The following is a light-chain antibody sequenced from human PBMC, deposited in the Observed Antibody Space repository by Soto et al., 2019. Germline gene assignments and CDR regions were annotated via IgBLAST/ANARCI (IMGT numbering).Light chain of an antibody. Sequence: QSALTQPASVSGSPGQSITISCTGSSSDVGFYNYVSWYQQHPGKAPKLMIYDVSNRPSGVSNRFSGSKSGNTASLTIFGLQAEDEADYYCTSHTSSSPYVFGTGTKVTVL. CDR1: SSDVGFYNY. J-gene: IGLJ1*01. CDR2: DVS. V-gene: IGLV2-14*01. CDR3: TSHTSSSPYV.